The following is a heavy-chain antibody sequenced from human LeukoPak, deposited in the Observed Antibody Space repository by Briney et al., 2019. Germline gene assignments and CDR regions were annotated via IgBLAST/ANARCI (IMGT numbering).Heavy chain of an antibody. CDR2: INHSGST. CDR1: GGSFSGYY. CDR3: ARQSPAARRFDY. Sequence: SETLSLTCAVYGGSFSGYYWSWVRQSPGKGLEWIGEINHSGSTNYNPSLKSRVTISVDTSKNQFSLKLSSVTAADTAVYYCARQSPAARRFDYWGQGTLVTVSS. J-gene: IGHJ4*02. V-gene: IGHV4-34*01. D-gene: IGHD6-19*01.